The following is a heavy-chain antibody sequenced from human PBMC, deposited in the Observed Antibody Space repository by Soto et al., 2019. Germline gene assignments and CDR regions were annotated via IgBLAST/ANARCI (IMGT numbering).Heavy chain of an antibody. Sequence: PGGSLRLSCAASGFTFRTYAMSWVRQAPGKGLEWVSAISDSGRSTYYTDSVKGRFTISRDNSKNTLYLQMNSLRAEDTAVYYCAKMGYSSDWSWGQGTLVTVSS. J-gene: IGHJ5*02. D-gene: IGHD6-19*01. CDR3: AKMGYSSDWS. CDR1: GFTFRTYA. CDR2: ISDSGRST. V-gene: IGHV3-23*01.